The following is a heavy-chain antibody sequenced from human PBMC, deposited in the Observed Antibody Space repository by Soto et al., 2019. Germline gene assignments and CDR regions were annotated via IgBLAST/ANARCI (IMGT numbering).Heavy chain of an antibody. CDR3: VTAVRRYKANGDL. D-gene: IGHD5-12*01. CDR2: IKADGTEK. CDR1: GFTFSSYW. J-gene: IGHJ6*02. V-gene: IGHV3-7*03. Sequence: VQLVESGGDLVQPGGSLRLSCVGSGFTFSSYWMGWVRQTPGKGLEWVATIKADGTEKYYVDSVKGRFTFSRDNAKTSVYLEMNSLRAEDTAVYYCVTAVRRYKANGDLWGQGTTVTVSS.